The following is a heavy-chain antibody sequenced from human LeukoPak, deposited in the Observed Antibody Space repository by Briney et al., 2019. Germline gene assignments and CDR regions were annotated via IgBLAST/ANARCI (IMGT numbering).Heavy chain of an antibody. CDR3: ARERLSPGKGFDY. CDR2: INPSSGGT. CDR1: GYTFTGYY. V-gene: IGHV1-2*02. D-gene: IGHD4-23*01. J-gene: IGHJ4*02. Sequence: ASVKVSCKASGYTFTGYYIHWVRQTPGQGLEWMGWINPSSGGTNYAQKFQGGVTMTRDTSISTAYMELSRLRSDDTAVYYCARERLSPGKGFDYWGQGTLVTVSS.